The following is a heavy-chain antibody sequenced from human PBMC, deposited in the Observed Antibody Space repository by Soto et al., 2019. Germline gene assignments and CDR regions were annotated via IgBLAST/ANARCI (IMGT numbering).Heavy chain of an antibody. CDR3: ARVGDSSSYDAFDI. CDR2: INPNSGGT. CDR1: GYTFTGYY. D-gene: IGHD6-6*01. J-gene: IGHJ3*02. Sequence: VKVSCKASGYTFTGYYMHWVRQAPGQGLEWMGWINPNSGGTNYAQKFQGWVTMTRDTSISTAYMELSRLRSDDTAVYYCARVGDSSSYDAFDIWGQGTMVTVSS. V-gene: IGHV1-2*04.